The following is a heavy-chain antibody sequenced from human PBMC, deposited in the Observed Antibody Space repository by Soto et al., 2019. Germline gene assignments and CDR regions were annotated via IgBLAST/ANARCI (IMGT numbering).Heavy chain of an antibody. CDR3: AKAPSRITMIVVVTLPGY. CDR1: GFTFSSYG. J-gene: IGHJ4*02. Sequence: QVQLVESGGGVVQPGRSLRLSCAASGFTFSSYGMHWVRQAPGKGLEWVAVISYDGSNKYYADSVKGRCTISRDNSQNTLYLQMNSLSAEDTAVYYCAKAPSRITMIVVVTLPGYWGQGTLVTVSS. V-gene: IGHV3-30*18. D-gene: IGHD3-22*01. CDR2: ISYDGSNK.